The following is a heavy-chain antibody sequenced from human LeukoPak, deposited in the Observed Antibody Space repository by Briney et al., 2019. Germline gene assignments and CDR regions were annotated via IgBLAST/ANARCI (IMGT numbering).Heavy chain of an antibody. CDR3: ARQVTVAGYDY. J-gene: IGHJ4*02. Sequence: PSETLSLTCTVSGGYSYYWGWIRQPPGKGLEWIGSIYYSGDNYYNPSLKSRVTISVDTSKNQYSLKLSSVTAADTAVYYCARQVTVAGYDYWGQGTLVTVSS. CDR2: IYYSGDN. CDR1: GGYSYY. D-gene: IGHD6-19*01. V-gene: IGHV4-39*01.